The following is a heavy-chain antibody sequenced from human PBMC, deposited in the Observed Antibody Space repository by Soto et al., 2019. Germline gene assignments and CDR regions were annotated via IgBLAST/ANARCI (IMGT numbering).Heavy chain of an antibody. D-gene: IGHD3-9*01. CDR3: AKDPSTGHADL. CDR1: TGYA. CDR2: ISPTGNT. Sequence: PWGSLRISWTSLTGYAMSWVRRGPGKGLEWISTISPTGNTHYADSVEGRFTISRDDSKNTFYLQMNNLRADDTGVYYCAKDPSTGHADLWGQGTLVTVSS. J-gene: IGHJ1*01. V-gene: IGHV3-23*01.